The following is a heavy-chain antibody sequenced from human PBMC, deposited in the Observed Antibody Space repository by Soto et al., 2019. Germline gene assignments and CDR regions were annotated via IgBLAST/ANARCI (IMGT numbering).Heavy chain of an antibody. V-gene: IGHV3-7*01. J-gene: IGHJ6*03. CDR1: GFTFSTFW. D-gene: IGHD3-3*01. CDR3: ARGERDFLCTGGRYYYCDYVNV. CDR2: IKKDGSEK. Sequence: EVQLVESGGGLVQPGGSLSLSCAASGFTFSTFWMSWVRQAPGKGLEWVANIKKDGSEKYYVDSVKGRFTISRDNAENSQYLQMNSLRGEDTAVYYCARGERDFLCTGGRYYYCDYVNVWGKATTVAVSS.